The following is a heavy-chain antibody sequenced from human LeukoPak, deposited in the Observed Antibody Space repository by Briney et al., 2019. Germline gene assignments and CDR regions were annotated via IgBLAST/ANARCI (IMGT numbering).Heavy chain of an antibody. D-gene: IGHD3-10*01. CDR1: GYRFTNYG. V-gene: IGHV1-18*01. J-gene: IGHJ4*02. Sequence: ASVRVSCKASGYRFTNYGISWVRQAPGQGLEWMGWISTYNGNTNYPENLQGRVTLTTDTSTSTVYMELRSLRSDDTAVYYCARDHSIYFYGSGSFADYWGQGNLATVSS. CDR3: ARDHSIYFYGSGSFADY. CDR2: ISTYNGNT.